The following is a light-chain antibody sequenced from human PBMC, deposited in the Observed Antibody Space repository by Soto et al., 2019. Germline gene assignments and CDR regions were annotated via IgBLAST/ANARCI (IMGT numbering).Light chain of an antibody. V-gene: IGLV1-36*01. J-gene: IGLJ1*01. CDR3: AAWDDNLDGYV. Sequence: QSVLTQPPSVSGAPRQRVTISCSGSTPNIGKNAVNWYQQLPGKAPKLVIYHNDLLPSGVSDRFSGSKSGTSASLAISGLHSDDEADYYCAAWDDNLDGYVFGTGTKSTV. CDR2: HND. CDR1: TPNIGKNA.